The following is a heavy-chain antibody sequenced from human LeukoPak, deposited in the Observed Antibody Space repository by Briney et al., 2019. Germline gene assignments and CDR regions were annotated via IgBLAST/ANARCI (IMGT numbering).Heavy chain of an antibody. V-gene: IGHV4-34*01. D-gene: IGHD1-26*01. J-gene: IGHJ3*02. CDR1: GGSFSSYY. CDR3: AHLRLPRENDAFDT. Sequence: SETLSLTCAVYGGSFSSYYWSWIRQPPGKGLEWIGEINHSGSTNYNPSLKSRVTISVDTSKNQFSLKLSSVTAADTAVYYCAHLRLPRENDAFDTWGQGTMVTVSS. CDR2: INHSGST.